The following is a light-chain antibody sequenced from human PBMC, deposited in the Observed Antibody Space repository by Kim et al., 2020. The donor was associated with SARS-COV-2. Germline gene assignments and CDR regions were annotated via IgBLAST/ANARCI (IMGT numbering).Light chain of an antibody. Sequence: NFMLTQPRSVSGSPGKTVTISCTRSTGSITTNYVQWYLQRPGSAPTIVIFDDDQRPSGVSDRLSGSIDTSSNSASLTISGLTIDDEADYYCQSYDTNVWVFGGGTKVTVL. CDR2: DDD. J-gene: IGLJ3*02. CDR3: QSYDTNVWV. V-gene: IGLV6-57*04. CDR1: TGSITTNY.